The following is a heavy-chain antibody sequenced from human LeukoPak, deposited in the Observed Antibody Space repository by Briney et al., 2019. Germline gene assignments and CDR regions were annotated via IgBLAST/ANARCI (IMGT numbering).Heavy chain of an antibody. D-gene: IGHD1-26*01. CDR3: ARSGATYFDY. CDR2: ISSSSSYI. J-gene: IGHJ4*02. CDR1: GFTFSSYS. Sequence: GGSLRLSCAASGFTFSSYSMNWVRQAPGKGLEWVSSISSSSSYIYYADSVKGRFTISSDNAKNSLYLQMNSLRAEDTAVYYCARSGATYFDYWGQGTLVTVSS. V-gene: IGHV3-21*01.